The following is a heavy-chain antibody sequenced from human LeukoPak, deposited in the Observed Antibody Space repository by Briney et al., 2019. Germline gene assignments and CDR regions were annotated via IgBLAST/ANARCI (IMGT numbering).Heavy chain of an antibody. V-gene: IGHV3-7*01. J-gene: IGHJ4*02. CDR1: GFAFSSYW. Sequence: GGSLRLSCAASGFAFSSYWMTWVRQTPGKGLEWVANIKPDGSGKNYVDSVKGRFAISRDNAKNSLYLQMKGLRVEDTAVYYCSSQPAVLDLDCWGQGTLVTVSS. CDR2: IKPDGSGK. CDR3: SSQPAVLDLDC. D-gene: IGHD6-19*01.